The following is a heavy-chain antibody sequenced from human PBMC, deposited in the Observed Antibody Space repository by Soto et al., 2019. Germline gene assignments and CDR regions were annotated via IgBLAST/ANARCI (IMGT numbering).Heavy chain of an antibody. V-gene: IGHV4-30-4*01. Sequence: SETLSLTCPVSGGSISSGDYYWSWIRQPPGKGLEWIGCIYYSGSTYYNPSLKSRVTISVDTSKNQFSLKLSSVTAADTAVYYCARDDWDSSSRWFDPWGQGTLVTVSS. CDR1: GGSISSGDYY. CDR3: ARDDWDSSSRWFDP. D-gene: IGHD6-13*01. J-gene: IGHJ5*02. CDR2: IYYSGST.